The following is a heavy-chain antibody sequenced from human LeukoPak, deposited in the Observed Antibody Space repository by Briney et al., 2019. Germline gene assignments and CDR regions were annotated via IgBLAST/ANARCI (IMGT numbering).Heavy chain of an antibody. V-gene: IGHV1-8*01. D-gene: IGHD6-19*01. CDR3: ARGPGYSSGWYWFDP. CDR1: GDAFTSHD. Sequence: ASVKFSCKASGDAFTSHDIYWVRRATGQGLEWMVWMNPNSGNTGYAQKFQGRVTMTRNTSISTAYMELSSLRSEDTAVYYCARGPGYSSGWYWFDPWGQGSLVTVSS. J-gene: IGHJ5*02. CDR2: MNPNSGNT.